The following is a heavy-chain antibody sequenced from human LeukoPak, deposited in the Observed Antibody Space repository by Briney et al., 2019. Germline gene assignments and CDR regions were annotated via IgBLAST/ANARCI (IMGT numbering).Heavy chain of an antibody. J-gene: IGHJ4*02. CDR1: GFTVSTSY. CDR3: ARGYSSGWPDF. Sequence: PGGSLRLSCAASGFTVSTSYMNWVRQAPGKGLEWVSVIYGGGSKYYADSVRGRFTISRDNSKNTLYLQMNSLRAEDTALYFCARGYSSGWPDFWGQGTLVTVSS. D-gene: IGHD6-25*01. CDR2: IYGGGSK. V-gene: IGHV3-53*01.